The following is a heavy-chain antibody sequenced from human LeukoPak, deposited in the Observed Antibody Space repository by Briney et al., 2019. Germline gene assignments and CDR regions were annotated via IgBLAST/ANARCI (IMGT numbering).Heavy chain of an antibody. CDR1: GFTFSSYW. Sequence: GGSLRLSCAASGFTFSSYWMHWVRQAPGKGLVWVSRINTDGSSTSYADSVKGRFTISRDNAKNTLYLQMNSLRAEDTAVYYCARGVVSGWYLMVGYYYYYMDVWGKGTTVTVSS. D-gene: IGHD6-19*01. CDR3: ARGVVSGWYLMVGYYYYYMDV. CDR2: INTDGSST. J-gene: IGHJ6*03. V-gene: IGHV3-74*01.